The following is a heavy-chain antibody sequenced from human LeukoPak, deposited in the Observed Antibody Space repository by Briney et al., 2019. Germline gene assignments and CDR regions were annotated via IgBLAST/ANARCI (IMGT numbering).Heavy chain of an antibody. CDR3: ARNYCSGGSCYRNLYYYYYMDV. V-gene: IGHV4-39*01. D-gene: IGHD2-15*01. CDR2: IDYSGST. J-gene: IGHJ6*03. Sequence: SETLSLTCTVSGGSISSSSYYWGWIRQPPGKGLEWIGSIDYSGSTYYNPSLKSRVTISVDTSKNQFSLKLSSVTAADTAVYYCARNYCSGGSCYRNLYYYYYMDVWGKGTTVTISS. CDR1: GGSISSSSYY.